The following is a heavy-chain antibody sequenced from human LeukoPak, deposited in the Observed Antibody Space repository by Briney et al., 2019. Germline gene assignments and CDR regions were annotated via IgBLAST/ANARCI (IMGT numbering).Heavy chain of an antibody. CDR3: ARDRFSVAGTARWFDP. J-gene: IGHJ5*02. D-gene: IGHD6-19*01. V-gene: IGHV3-21*01. Sequence: PGGSLRLSCAASGFTFSEYSMNWVRQAPGKGLEWVSSISSSSTYIYYADSVKGRFTISRDNAKNSLYLQMNSLRAEDTAVYYCARDRFSVAGTARWFDPWGQGTLVTVSS. CDR2: ISSSSTYI. CDR1: GFTFSEYS.